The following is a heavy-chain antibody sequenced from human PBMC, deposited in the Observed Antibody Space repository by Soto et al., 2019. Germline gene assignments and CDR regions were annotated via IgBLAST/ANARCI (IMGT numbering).Heavy chain of an antibody. J-gene: IGHJ4*02. Sequence: PRLSCAASGFTFSSYAMSWVRQAPGKGLEWVSAISGSGGSTYYADSVKGRFTISRDNSKNTLYLQMNSLRAEDTAVYYCAKVPYYDSSGYHTIFDYWGQGTLVTVSS. CDR2: ISGSGGST. CDR1: GFTFSSYA. CDR3: AKVPYYDSSGYHTIFDY. D-gene: IGHD3-22*01. V-gene: IGHV3-23*01.